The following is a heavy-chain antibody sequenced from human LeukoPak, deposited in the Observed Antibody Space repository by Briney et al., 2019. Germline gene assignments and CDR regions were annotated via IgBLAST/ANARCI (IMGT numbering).Heavy chain of an antibody. J-gene: IGHJ4*02. Sequence: PEGSLRLSCAASGFTFDDYGMSWVRQAPGKGLEWVSGINWNGGSTGCADSVKGRFTISRDNAKNSLYLQMNSLRAEDTALYYCARAGLYNWNYEGTAYFDYWGQGTLVTVSS. CDR2: INWNGGST. V-gene: IGHV3-20*04. D-gene: IGHD1-7*01. CDR1: GFTFDDYG. CDR3: ARAGLYNWNYEGTAYFDY.